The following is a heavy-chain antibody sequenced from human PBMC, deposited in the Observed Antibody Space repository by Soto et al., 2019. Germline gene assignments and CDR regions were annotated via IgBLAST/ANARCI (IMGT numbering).Heavy chain of an antibody. CDR1: GYPFTGYY. CDR2: INPNSGGT. CDR3: ARDIGVISLDY. D-gene: IGHD2-21*01. Sequence: GSVKVSCKASGYPFTGYYMHLVRQAPGQGLEWMGWINPNSGGTNYAQKFQGWVTMTRDTSISTAYMELSRLRSDDTAVYYCARDIGVISLDYWGQGTMVTVSS. J-gene: IGHJ4*02. V-gene: IGHV1-2*04.